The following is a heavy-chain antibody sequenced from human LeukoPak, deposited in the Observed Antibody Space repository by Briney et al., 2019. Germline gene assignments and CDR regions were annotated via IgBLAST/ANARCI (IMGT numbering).Heavy chain of an antibody. D-gene: IGHD3-10*01. V-gene: IGHV3-49*04. Sequence: GGSLRLSCTASGFTFGDYAMSWVRQAPGKGLEWVGFIRSKAYGGTTEYAASVKGRFTISRDDSKSIAYLQMNSLKTEDTAVYYCTRQDYYGSGDDYWGQGTLVTVSS. J-gene: IGHJ4*02. CDR2: IRSKAYGGTT. CDR1: GFTFGDYA. CDR3: TRQDYYGSGDDY.